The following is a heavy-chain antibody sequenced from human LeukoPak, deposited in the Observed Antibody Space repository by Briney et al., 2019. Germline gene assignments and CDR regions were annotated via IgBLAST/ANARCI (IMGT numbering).Heavy chain of an antibody. CDR3: ARHSSSWYYFDY. J-gene: IGHJ4*02. V-gene: IGHV1-2*02. D-gene: IGHD6-13*01. Sequence: ASVKVSCKVSGYTFTVYYMHWVRQAPGHGLEAMGWINPNSGGTNYAQNFQGRVTMTRDTSISTAYMELSRLRSDDTAVYYCARHSSSWYYFDYWGQGTLVTVSS. CDR2: INPNSGGT. CDR1: GYTFTVYY.